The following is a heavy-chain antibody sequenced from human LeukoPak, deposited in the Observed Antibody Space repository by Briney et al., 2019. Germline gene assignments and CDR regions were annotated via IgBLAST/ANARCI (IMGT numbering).Heavy chain of an antibody. J-gene: IGHJ4*02. CDR1: GFTFSNYG. V-gene: IGHV3-30*19. CDR2: ISYDGSNK. D-gene: IGHD3-3*01. CDR3: ARVPLRITIFGVVILDY. Sequence: PGRSLRLSCAASGFTFSNYGMHWVRQAPGKGLEWVAVISYDGSNKYYADSVKGRFTISRDNSKNTLYLQMNSLRAEDTAVYYCARVPLRITIFGVVILDYWGQGTLVTVSS.